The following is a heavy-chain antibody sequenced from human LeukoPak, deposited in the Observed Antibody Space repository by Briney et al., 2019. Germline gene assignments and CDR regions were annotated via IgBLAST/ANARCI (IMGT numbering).Heavy chain of an antibody. CDR1: GYTLTTFD. V-gene: IGHV1-8*03. D-gene: IGHD3-3*01. CDR3: ARILGARFLEWSDDAFDN. Sequence: ASVKVSCKASGYTLTTFDINWVRQATGQGLEWMGWMNPNTGNTGYAQKFQGRVTLTRSTSINTAYMELSSLRSEDTAVYYCARILGARFLEWSDDAFDNWGQGTMVTVSS. CDR2: MNPNTGNT. J-gene: IGHJ3*02.